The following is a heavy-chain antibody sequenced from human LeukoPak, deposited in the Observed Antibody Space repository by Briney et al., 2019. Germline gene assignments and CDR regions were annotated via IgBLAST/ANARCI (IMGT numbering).Heavy chain of an antibody. CDR1: GGSISSGGYY. CDR3: ARDAVEYFDY. Sequence: SETLSLTCTVSGGSISSGGYYWSWIRQHPGKGLEWIGYIYYSGSTYYDPSLKSRVTISVDTSKNQFSLKLSSVTAADTAVYYCARDAVEYFDYWGQGTLVTVSS. J-gene: IGHJ4*02. V-gene: IGHV4-31*03. CDR2: IYYSGST.